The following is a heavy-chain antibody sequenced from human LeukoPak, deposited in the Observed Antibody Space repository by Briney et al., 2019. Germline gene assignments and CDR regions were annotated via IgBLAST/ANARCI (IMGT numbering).Heavy chain of an antibody. CDR1: GGSISSYY. J-gene: IGHJ4*02. V-gene: IGHV4-59*01. D-gene: IGHD6-13*01. CDR3: AREAAAGTVDY. CDR2: IYYSGST. Sequence: SETLSLTCTVSGGSISSYYWSWIRQPPGKGLEGIGYIYYSGSTNYSPSLKSRVTISVDTSKNQVSLKLSSVTAADTAVYYCAREAAAGTVDYWGQGTLVTVSS.